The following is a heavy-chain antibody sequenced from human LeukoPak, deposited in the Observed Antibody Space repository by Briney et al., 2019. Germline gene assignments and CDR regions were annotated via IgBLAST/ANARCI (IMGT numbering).Heavy chain of an antibody. J-gene: IGHJ6*02. D-gene: IGHD3-10*01. CDR1: GYTSTGYY. CDR3: ARVEYRYGSGYYYYYYGMDV. Sequence: ASVKVSCKASGYTSTGYYMHWVRQAPGQGLEWMGWINPNSGGTNYAQKFQGRVTMTRDTSISTAYMELSRLRSDDTAVYYCARVEYRYGSGYYYYYYGMDVWGQGTTVTVSS. V-gene: IGHV1-2*02. CDR2: INPNSGGT.